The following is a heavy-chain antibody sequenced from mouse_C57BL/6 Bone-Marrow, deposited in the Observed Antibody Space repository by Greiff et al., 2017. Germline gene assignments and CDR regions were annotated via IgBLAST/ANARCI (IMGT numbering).Heavy chain of an antibody. D-gene: IGHD2-1*01. V-gene: IGHV2-5*01. Sequence: VQVVESGPGLVQPSQSLSITCTVSGFSLTSYGVHWVRQSPGKGLEWLGVIWRGGSTDYNAAFMSRLSITKDNSKSQVFFKMNSLQADDTAIYYCAKKALYYSFAMDYWGQGTSVTVSS. CDR2: IWRGGST. CDR3: AKKALYYSFAMDY. CDR1: GFSLTSYG. J-gene: IGHJ4*01.